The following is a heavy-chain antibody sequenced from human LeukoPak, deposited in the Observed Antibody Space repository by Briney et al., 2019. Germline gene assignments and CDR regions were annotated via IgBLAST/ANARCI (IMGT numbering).Heavy chain of an antibody. CDR1: GFTFSSSG. V-gene: IGHV3-30*02. Sequence: GGSLRLSCAASGFTFSSSGMHWVRQAPGKGLEWVAFIRYDGSNKYYADSIKGRFTISRDNPKNTLYLQMNSLRAEDTAVYYCAKDQARGWYHSSLVWGQGTLVTVSS. D-gene: IGHD6-19*01. CDR3: AKDQARGWYHSSLV. CDR2: IRYDGSNK. J-gene: IGHJ4*02.